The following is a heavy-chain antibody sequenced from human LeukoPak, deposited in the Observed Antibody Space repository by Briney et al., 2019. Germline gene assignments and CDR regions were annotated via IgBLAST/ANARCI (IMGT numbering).Heavy chain of an antibody. CDR2: ISSSGSTI. D-gene: IGHD5-12*01. CDR3: AKETSGYDLWQGISYYYMDV. V-gene: IGHV3-48*03. Sequence: PGGSLRLSCAASGFTFSSYEMNWVRQAPGKGLEWVSYISSSGSTIYYADSVKGRFTISRDNSKNSLYLQMNSLRTEDTALYYCAKETSGYDLWQGISYYYMDVWGKGTTVTVSS. J-gene: IGHJ6*03. CDR1: GFTFSSYE.